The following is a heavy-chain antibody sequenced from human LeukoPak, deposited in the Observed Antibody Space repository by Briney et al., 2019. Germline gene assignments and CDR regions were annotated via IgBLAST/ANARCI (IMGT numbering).Heavy chain of an antibody. CDR3: VRDGMVTEPINY. CDR1: GFIFSNYG. D-gene: IGHD2-21*02. Sequence: GGSLRLSCVVSGFIFSNYGMHWVRQAPGKGLEWVAFIRYDGKTEHYADPVKGRLTVSRDTSKNTLYLQVNSLRVEDTAVYYCVRDGMVTEPINYWGQGTLVTVSS. J-gene: IGHJ4*02. V-gene: IGHV3-30*02. CDR2: IRYDGKTE.